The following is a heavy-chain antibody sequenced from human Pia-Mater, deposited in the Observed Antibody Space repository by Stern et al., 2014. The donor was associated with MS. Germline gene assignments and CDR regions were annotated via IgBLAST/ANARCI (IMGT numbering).Heavy chain of an antibody. D-gene: IGHD3-9*01. CDR1: GGTFNVYA. J-gene: IGHJ6*02. V-gene: IGHV1-69*01. CDR2: IIPIFGTA. Sequence: VQLVQSGAEVKKPGSSVKVSCKASGGTFNVYAINWLRQAPGQGLEWMGGIIPIFGTANYAQKFQGRVTITADESTRKSSMQLSSLRYDDTAVYYCARDGRHTDNYGLDVWGQGTTVTVSS. CDR3: ARDGRHTDNYGLDV.